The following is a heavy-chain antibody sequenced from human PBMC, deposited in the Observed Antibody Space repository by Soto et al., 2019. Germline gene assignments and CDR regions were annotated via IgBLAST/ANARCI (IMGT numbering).Heavy chain of an antibody. CDR3: VRDSGRGFYFDY. CDR2: IRNRPNSYTT. Sequence: ESGGGLVQPGGSLRLSCAASGFTFSDHYMDWVRQAPGKGLEWVGRIRNRPNSYTTQYAASVKGRFAVLRDDSENLVYLQMNALKTEDTAVYYCVRDSGRGFYFDYWGQGAQVTVSS. V-gene: IGHV3-72*01. D-gene: IGHD3-10*01. CDR1: GFTFSDHY. J-gene: IGHJ4*02.